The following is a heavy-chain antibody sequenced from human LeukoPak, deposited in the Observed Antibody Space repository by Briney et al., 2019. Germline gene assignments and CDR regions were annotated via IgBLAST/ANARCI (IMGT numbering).Heavy chain of an antibody. Sequence: PGGSLRLSCAASGFTFSSYSMNWVRQAPGKGLEWVSSISSSSSYIYYADSVKGRFTISRDNAKNSLYLQMNSLRAEDTAVYYCARAPFYDFWSEFDYWGQGTLVTVSS. V-gene: IGHV3-21*01. D-gene: IGHD3-3*01. J-gene: IGHJ4*02. CDR2: ISSSSSYI. CDR3: ARAPFYDFWSEFDY. CDR1: GFTFSSYS.